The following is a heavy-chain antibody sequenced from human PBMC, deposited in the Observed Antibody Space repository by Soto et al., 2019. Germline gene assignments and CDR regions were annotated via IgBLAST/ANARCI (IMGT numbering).Heavy chain of an antibody. CDR1: GGSISSGGYS. CDR3: ARARGYGGSSGWGAAFDI. D-gene: IGHD2-15*01. Sequence: SETLSLTCAVSGGSISSGGYSWSWIRQPPGKGLEWIGYIYHSGSTYYNPSLKSRVTISVDRSKNQFSLKLSSVTAADTAVFYFARARGYGGSSGWGAAFDIWGQGTMVTVSS. CDR2: IYHSGST. J-gene: IGHJ3*02. V-gene: IGHV4-30-2*01.